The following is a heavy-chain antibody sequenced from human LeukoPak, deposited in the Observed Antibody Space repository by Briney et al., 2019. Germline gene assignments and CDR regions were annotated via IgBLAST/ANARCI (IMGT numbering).Heavy chain of an antibody. CDR3: ARGGRITMVRGVIRSGYYFDY. D-gene: IGHD3-10*01. Sequence: SETLSLTCTVSGGSISSSSYYWGWIRQPPGKGLEWIGYIYYSGSTNYNPSLKSRVTISVDTSKNQFSLKLSSVTAADTAVYYCARGGRITMVRGVIRSGYYFDYWGQGTLVTVSS. V-gene: IGHV4-61*05. CDR1: GGSISSSSYY. CDR2: IYYSGST. J-gene: IGHJ4*02.